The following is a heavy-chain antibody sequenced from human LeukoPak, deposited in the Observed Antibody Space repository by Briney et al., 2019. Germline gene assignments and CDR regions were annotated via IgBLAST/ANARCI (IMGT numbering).Heavy chain of an antibody. D-gene: IGHD5-12*01. V-gene: IGHV3-7*01. CDR1: GFTFRNQW. Sequence: GGSLRLSCAASGFTFRNQWMRWVRQAPGKGLEWVANIKEDGREKYYVDSEKGRFTISRDNAKNSLNLQMNSLRAEDTAVYYCARGATVTTIYYYYYMDVWGKGTTVTVSS. CDR3: ARGATVTTIYYYYYMDV. CDR2: IKEDGREK. J-gene: IGHJ6*03.